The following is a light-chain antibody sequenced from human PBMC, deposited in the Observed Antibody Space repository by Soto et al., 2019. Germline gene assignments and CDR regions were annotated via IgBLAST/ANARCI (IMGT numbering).Light chain of an antibody. CDR3: QQSFNTLT. V-gene: IGKV1-39*01. J-gene: IGKJ4*01. CDR2: SAS. Sequence: DIQMTQSPSSLSASVGDRVTITCRASQSNSTYVSWYQHRPGKAPKLLIYSASTLQSGVPPRFSGSGSGTDFTLTISSLQPEDFATYYCQQSFNTLTFGGGTKVEIE. CDR1: QSNSTY.